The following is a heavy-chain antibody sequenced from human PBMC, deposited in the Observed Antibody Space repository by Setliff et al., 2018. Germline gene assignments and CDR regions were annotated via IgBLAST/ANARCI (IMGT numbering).Heavy chain of an antibody. CDR2: IYHTGST. V-gene: IGHV4-38-2*01. Sequence: KSSETLSLTCAVSGYSISSDSYWGWIRQPPGKGLEWIASIYHTGSTYYNPSLKSRITMSVDTSKNQVSLKLNSVTATDTAVYYCARLSASVVSPVDHWGQGTLVTVSS. CDR1: GYSISSDSY. CDR3: ARLSASVVSPVDH. J-gene: IGHJ4*02.